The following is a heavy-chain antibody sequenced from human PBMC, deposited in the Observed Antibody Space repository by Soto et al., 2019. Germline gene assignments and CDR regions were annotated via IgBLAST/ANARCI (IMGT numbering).Heavy chain of an antibody. J-gene: IGHJ6*03. CDR1: GFTFSSYA. Sequence: GGSLRLSCAASGFTFSSYAMHWVRQAPGKGLEYVSAISSNGGSTYYANSVKGRFTISRDNSKNTLYLQMGSLRAEDMAVYYCARGDCSGGSCYSTHYYYYYMDVWGKGTTVTVSS. CDR2: ISSNGGST. V-gene: IGHV3-64*01. D-gene: IGHD2-15*01. CDR3: ARGDCSGGSCYSTHYYYYYMDV.